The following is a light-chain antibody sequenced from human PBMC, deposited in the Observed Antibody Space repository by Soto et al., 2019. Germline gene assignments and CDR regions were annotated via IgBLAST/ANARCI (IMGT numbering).Light chain of an antibody. CDR2: AVT. J-gene: IGLJ1*01. Sequence: QSALTQSASVSGSPGQSVTISCAGTSGDVGGYNYVSWYQQHPGKAPKLMIHAVTNRPSGVSNRFSGSKSGNTASLTISSLQAEDEADYYCCSYTGASTYVFGTGTKLTVL. CDR1: SGDVGGYNY. CDR3: CSYTGASTYV. V-gene: IGLV2-14*01.